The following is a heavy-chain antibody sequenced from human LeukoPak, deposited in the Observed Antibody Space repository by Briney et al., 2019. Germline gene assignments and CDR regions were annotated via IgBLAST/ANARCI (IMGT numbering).Heavy chain of an antibody. V-gene: IGHV3-74*01. CDR3: VRGGDGYNPFDY. CDR1: GFTFSSYW. Sequence: PGGSLRLSCAASGFTFSSYWMHWVRPAPGKGLVWFSRINSDGSSTSYADSVRGRFTISRDNAKNTLSLQMNSLRAEDTAVYYCVRGGDGYNPFDYWGQGTLVTVSS. CDR2: INSDGSST. D-gene: IGHD5-12*01. J-gene: IGHJ4*02.